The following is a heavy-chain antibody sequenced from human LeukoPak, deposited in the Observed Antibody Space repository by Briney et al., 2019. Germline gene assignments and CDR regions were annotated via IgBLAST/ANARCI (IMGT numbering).Heavy chain of an antibody. Sequence: GGSLRLSCAASGFTFSGYSMNWVRQAPGKGLEWVSSISSSTNYIYYADSVKGRFTISRDNAENSLYLQMNSLRAEDTAVYYCARDLGTVTTNTYDYWGQGTLVTVSS. CDR3: ARDLGTVTTNTYDY. J-gene: IGHJ4*02. D-gene: IGHD4-11*01. V-gene: IGHV3-21*01. CDR2: ISSSTNYI. CDR1: GFTFSGYS.